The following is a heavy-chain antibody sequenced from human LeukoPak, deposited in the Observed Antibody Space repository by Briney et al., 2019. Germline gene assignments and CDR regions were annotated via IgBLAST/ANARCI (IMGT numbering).Heavy chain of an antibody. Sequence: ASVKVSCKASGYTFTSYGISWVRQAPGQGLEWMGWISAYNGNTNYAQKLQGRVTMTTDTSTSTAYMELRRLRSDDTAVYYCASTYCSSTSCYNYYMDVWGKGTTVTVSS. CDR3: ASTYCSSTSCYNYYMDV. CDR2: ISAYNGNT. CDR1: GYTFTSYG. J-gene: IGHJ6*03. V-gene: IGHV1-18*01. D-gene: IGHD2-2*02.